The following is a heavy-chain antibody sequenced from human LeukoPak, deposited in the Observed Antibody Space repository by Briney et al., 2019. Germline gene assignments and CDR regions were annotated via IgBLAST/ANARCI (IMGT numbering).Heavy chain of an antibody. V-gene: IGHV4-59*01. CDR1: GGSISSYY. CDR3: ATSYSSSWYSYYYYGMDV. CDR2: IYYSGST. D-gene: IGHD6-13*01. J-gene: IGHJ6*02. Sequence: SETLSLTFTVSGGSISSYYWSWIRQPPGKGLEWIGYIYYSGSTNYNPSLKRRVTISVDTSKNQFSLKLSSVTAADTAVYYCATSYSSSWYSYYYYGMDVWGQGTTVTVSS.